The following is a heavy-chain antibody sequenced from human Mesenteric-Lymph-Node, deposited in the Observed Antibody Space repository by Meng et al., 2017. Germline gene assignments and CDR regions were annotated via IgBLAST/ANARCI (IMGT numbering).Heavy chain of an antibody. CDR2: INHRGST. CDR3: ARGSRYSSSLVGY. V-gene: IGHV4-34*01. CDR1: GGTFRGYY. Sequence: QGQLQEWGGGVLKPGEPVTLTCAAFGGTFRGYYWSWVRQAPGKGLEWIGGINHRGSTNYNPDKKRGVTITVATSKNQFSLKLCSVTAADTAVYYCARGSRYSSSLVGYWGQGTLVTVSS. J-gene: IGHJ4*02. D-gene: IGHD6-6*01.